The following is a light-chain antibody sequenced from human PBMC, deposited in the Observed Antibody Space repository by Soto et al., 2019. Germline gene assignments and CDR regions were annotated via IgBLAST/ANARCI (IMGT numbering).Light chain of an antibody. Sequence: IVLTQSPGTLSLSPWERATLSCRASQSVSSTYLAWYQQKPGQAPRLLIYGASSRATGIPDRFSGSESGTDFTLTINRLEPEDFAVYYCQQYGSSPLTFGGGTKVDIK. J-gene: IGKJ4*01. CDR2: GAS. V-gene: IGKV3-20*01. CDR3: QQYGSSPLT. CDR1: QSVSSTY.